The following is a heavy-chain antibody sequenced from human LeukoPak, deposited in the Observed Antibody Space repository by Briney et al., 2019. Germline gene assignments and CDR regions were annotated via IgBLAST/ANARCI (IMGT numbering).Heavy chain of an antibody. D-gene: IGHD1/OR15-1a*01. CDR3: ARGTSLDY. CDR2: ISDSSSTI. Sequence: QTGGSLRLSCAASGFTFTIYSMTCVRHAPGKGVEWVSCISDSSSTIYYPDSLKGRFTNSRDNARNSLYLQMDNPRAEDTAVYRGARGTSLDYWGQGTLVTVSS. CDR1: GFTFTIYS. V-gene: IGHV3-48*01. J-gene: IGHJ4*02.